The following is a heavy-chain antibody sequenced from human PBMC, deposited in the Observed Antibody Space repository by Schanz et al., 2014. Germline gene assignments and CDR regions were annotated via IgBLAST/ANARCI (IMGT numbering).Heavy chain of an antibody. CDR1: GFTFSDYY. Sequence: PGGSLRLSCAASGFTFSDYYMTWIRQAPGKGLEWVSDISDSGDSTHYADSVKGRFTISRDNAKNSLFLQMNSLSAEDTAVYDCANQHGVIQQVSDYWGQGTLVTVSS. J-gene: IGHJ4*02. CDR2: ISDSGDST. D-gene: IGHD3-22*01. V-gene: IGHV3-11*01. CDR3: ANQHGVIQQVSDY.